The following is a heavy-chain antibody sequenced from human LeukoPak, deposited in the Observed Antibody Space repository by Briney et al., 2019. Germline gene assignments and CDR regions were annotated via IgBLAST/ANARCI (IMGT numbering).Heavy chain of an antibody. J-gene: IGHJ4*02. CDR2: INPSGGST. D-gene: IGHD6-19*01. V-gene: IGHV1-46*01. Sequence: GASVKVSCKASGYTFTSYYMHWVRQAPGQGLEWMGIINPSGGSTSYAQKFQGRVTMTRDTSTSTVSMDLSSLRSEDTAVYYCARDTGAAVAKYYFDYWGQGTLVTVSS. CDR3: ARDTGAAVAKYYFDY. CDR1: GYTFTSYY.